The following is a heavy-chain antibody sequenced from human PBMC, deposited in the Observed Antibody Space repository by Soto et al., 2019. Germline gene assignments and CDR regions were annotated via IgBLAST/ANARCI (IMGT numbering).Heavy chain of an antibody. V-gene: IGHV3-74*01. J-gene: IGHJ4*02. Sequence: EVQLVESGGGLVQPGGSLRLSCAASGFTFSSYWMHWVRQAPGKGLVWVSRINIDGSTTRYADSVKGRFTISRDNAKNTVYLQMNSLRADDTAGYYCVRGLVTAGVYWGQGTRVIVSS. D-gene: IGHD2-21*02. CDR2: INIDGSTT. CDR3: VRGLVTAGVY. CDR1: GFTFSSYW.